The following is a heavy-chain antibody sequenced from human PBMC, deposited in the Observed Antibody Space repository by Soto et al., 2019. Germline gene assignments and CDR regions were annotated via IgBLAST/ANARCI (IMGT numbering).Heavy chain of an antibody. Sequence: GASVKVSCKASGGTFSSYAISWVRQAPGQGLEWMGGIIPIFGTANYAQKFQGRVTITADKSTSTAYMELSSLRSEDTAVYYCATADSSGYYYKLDYWGQGTLVTVSS. CDR3: ATADSSGYYYKLDY. D-gene: IGHD3-22*01. V-gene: IGHV1-69*06. CDR1: GGTFSSYA. J-gene: IGHJ4*02. CDR2: IIPIFGTA.